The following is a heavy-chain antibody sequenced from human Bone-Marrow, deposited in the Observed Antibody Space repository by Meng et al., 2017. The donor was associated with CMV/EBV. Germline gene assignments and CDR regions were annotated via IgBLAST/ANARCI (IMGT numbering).Heavy chain of an antibody. CDR1: GFTFSSYA. D-gene: IGHD3-9*01. V-gene: IGHV3-30-3*01. Sequence: GESLKISCAASGFTFSSYAMHWVRQAPGKGLEWVAVISYDGSNKYYADSVKGRFTISRDNSKNTLYLQMNSLRAEDTAIYYCASAEVSPNPFKPLTPYAPFDSWGQGTLVTVSS. CDR3: ASAEVSPNPFKPLTPYAPFDS. CDR2: ISYDGSNK. J-gene: IGHJ4*02.